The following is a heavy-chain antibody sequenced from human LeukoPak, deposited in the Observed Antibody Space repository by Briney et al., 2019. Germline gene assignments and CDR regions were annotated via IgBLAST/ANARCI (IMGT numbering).Heavy chain of an antibody. Sequence: PGGSLRLSCAASGFTFSRYWMSWVRQAPGKGLEWVANIKQDGSENRYVDSVKGRFTISRDNAKNSLFLQMNSLRAEDTAVYYCARTPNVLLWFGELYNYFDYWGQGALVTVSS. CDR1: GFTFSRYW. CDR2: IKQDGSEN. CDR3: ARTPNVLLWFGELYNYFDY. V-gene: IGHV3-7*04. J-gene: IGHJ4*02. D-gene: IGHD3-10*01.